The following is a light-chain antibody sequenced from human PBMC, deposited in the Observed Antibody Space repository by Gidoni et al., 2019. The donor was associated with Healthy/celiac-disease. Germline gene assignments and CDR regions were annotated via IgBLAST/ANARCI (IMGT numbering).Light chain of an antibody. CDR1: SSDVGGYNY. Sequence: QSALTQPASVSGSPGQSLTISCTGTSSDVGGYNYVSWYQQPPGKAPKLMIYEVSNRPSGVSNRFSGSKSGNTASLTISGLQAEDEADYYCSSYTSSSTLEVVFGGGTKLTVL. CDR3: SSYTSSSTLEVV. CDR2: EVS. V-gene: IGLV2-14*01. J-gene: IGLJ2*01.